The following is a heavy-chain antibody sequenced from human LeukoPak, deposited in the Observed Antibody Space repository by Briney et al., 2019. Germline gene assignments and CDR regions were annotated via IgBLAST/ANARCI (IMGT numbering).Heavy chain of an antibody. J-gene: IGHJ2*01. Sequence: PSETLSLTCTVSGGSISSGDYYWSWIRQPPGKGLEWIGYIYYSGNTYYNSSLKRRVTISVDTTENQFSLKLSSVTAADTAVYYCARGGRYGGIDWYFDLWGRGTLFTVSS. CDR1: GGSISSGDYY. V-gene: IGHV4-30-4*01. CDR2: IYYSGNT. D-gene: IGHD4-23*01. CDR3: ARGGRYGGIDWYFDL.